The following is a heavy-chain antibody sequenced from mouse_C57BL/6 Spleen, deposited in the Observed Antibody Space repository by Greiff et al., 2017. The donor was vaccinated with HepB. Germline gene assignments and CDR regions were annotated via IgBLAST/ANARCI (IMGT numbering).Heavy chain of an antibody. CDR2: IHPNSGST. D-gene: IGHD1-1*01. CDR3: ANIYGSSYGFAY. CDR1: GYTFTSYW. J-gene: IGHJ3*01. V-gene: IGHV1-64*01. Sequence: QVQLQQPGAELVKPGASVKLSCKASGYTFTSYWMHWVKQRPGQGLEWIGMIHPNSGSTNYNEKFKSKATLTVDKSSSTAYMQLSSLTSEDSAVDYCANIYGSSYGFAYWGQGTLVTVSA.